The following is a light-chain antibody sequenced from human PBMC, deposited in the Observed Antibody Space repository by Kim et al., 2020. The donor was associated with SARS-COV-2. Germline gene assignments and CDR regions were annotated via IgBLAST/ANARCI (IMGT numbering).Light chain of an antibody. V-gene: IGKV3-20*01. CDR3: HHYGSSPPYT. Sequence: EIVLTQSPGTLSLSPGERATLSCRASQSVSGSYLAWYQQTPGQAPRLLIYGASSRSTGIPDRFSGSGSGTDFTLTISRLEPEDFAVYYCHHYGSSPPYTFGQGTKLEI. CDR2: GAS. J-gene: IGKJ2*01. CDR1: QSVSGSY.